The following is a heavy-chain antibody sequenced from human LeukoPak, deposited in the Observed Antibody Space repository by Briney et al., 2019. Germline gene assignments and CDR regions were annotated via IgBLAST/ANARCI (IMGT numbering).Heavy chain of an antibody. Sequence: GGSLRLSCAASGFTVSSNYMSWVRQAPGKGLEWVSVIHSGGSTYYADSVKGRFTISRDNSKNTLYLQMNNLRAEDTAVYYCATAAGRDGYNLLFDYWGQGTLVTVSS. CDR2: IHSGGST. D-gene: IGHD5-12*01. V-gene: IGHV3-66*01. CDR3: ATAAGRDGYNLLFDY. J-gene: IGHJ4*02. CDR1: GFTVSSNY.